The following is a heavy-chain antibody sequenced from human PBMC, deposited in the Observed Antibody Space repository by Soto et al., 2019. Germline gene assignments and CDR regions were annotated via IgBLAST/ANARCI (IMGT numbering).Heavy chain of an antibody. V-gene: IGHV1-18*01. D-gene: IGHD3-9*01. CDR2: ISAYNGNT. CDR3: ASGTQHYDLLTGYSPAPLPRSPRLGSDYGMDV. Sequence: QVQLVQSGAEVKKPGASVKVSCKASGYTFTSYGISWVRQAPGQALEWMGWISAYNGNTNYAQKLQGRVTMTTDPTTTTAYLELRSRRSVDTAVYYCASGTQHYDLLTGYSPAPLPRSPRLGSDYGMDVWGQGATVTVSS. J-gene: IGHJ6*02. CDR1: GYTFTSYG.